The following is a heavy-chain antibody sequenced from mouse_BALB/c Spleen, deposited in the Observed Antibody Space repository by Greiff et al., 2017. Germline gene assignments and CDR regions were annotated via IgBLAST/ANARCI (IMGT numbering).Heavy chain of an antibody. CDR3: ARGGVYYYGSRGNYSGY. CDR2: ISYSGST. CDR1: GFSITSDYA. V-gene: IGHV3-2*02. Sequence: EVKLLESGPGLVKPSQSLSLTCTVTGFSITSDYAWNWIRQFPGNKLEWMGYISYSGSTSYNPSLKSRISITRDTSKNQFFLQLNSVTTEDTATYYGARGGVYYYGSRGNYSGYWGQGTTRTVSS. D-gene: IGHD1-1*01. J-gene: IGHJ2*01.